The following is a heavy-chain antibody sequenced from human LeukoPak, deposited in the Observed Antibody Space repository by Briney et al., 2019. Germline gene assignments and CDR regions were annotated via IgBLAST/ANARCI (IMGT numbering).Heavy chain of an antibody. CDR2: ISSSCSYI. V-gene: IGHV3-21*01. D-gene: IGHD3-3*01. CDR1: GFTFSSYS. J-gene: IGHJ6*02. Sequence: GRSLRLSCAASGFTFSSYSMNWVRQAPGKGLEWVSSISSSCSYIYYADSVKGRFTISRDNAKNSLYLQMNSLRAEDTAVYYCARDEQSPYYDFWSGYYKGYGMDVWGQGTTVTVSS. CDR3: ARDEQSPYYDFWSGYYKGYGMDV.